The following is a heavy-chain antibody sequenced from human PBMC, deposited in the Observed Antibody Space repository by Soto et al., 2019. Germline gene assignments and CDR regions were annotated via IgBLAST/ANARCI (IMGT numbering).Heavy chain of an antibody. D-gene: IGHD6-6*01. J-gene: IGHJ6*03. CDR1: GYTFTNYG. Sequence: QVPLLQSGAEVKKPGASVKVSCKASGYTFTNYGITWVRQAPGQGLEWMGWISAYNGNTHYTQRLQGRVTMTTDTSTTTAYGEGGGVRSDDPAVYYWGRGRQLAGSFYYSRAVGDKGPPAPVPS. CDR2: ISAYNGNT. V-gene: IGHV1-18*01. CDR3: GRGRQLAGSFYYSRAV.